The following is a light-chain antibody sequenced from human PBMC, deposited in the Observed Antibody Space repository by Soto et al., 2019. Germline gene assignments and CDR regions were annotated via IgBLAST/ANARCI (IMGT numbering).Light chain of an antibody. CDR2: SND. CDR1: GSGIGGNT. J-gene: IGLJ3*02. Sequence: QSVLTQPPSATGTPGQTVTVSCSGRGSGIGGNTVSWYQQLLGTAPRLLIHSNDRRPSGVPDRFSGSKSGASASLAISGLQSEDEADYYCATWDDSLDGPVFGGGTKVTVL. CDR3: ATWDDSLDGPV. V-gene: IGLV1-44*01.